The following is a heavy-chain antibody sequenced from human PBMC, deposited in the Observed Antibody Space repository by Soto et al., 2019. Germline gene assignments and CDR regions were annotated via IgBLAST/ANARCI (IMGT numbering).Heavy chain of an antibody. CDR1: GDTLSTYA. V-gene: IGHV1-69*01. CDR2: TTPIIGTI. J-gene: IGHJ4*02. CDR3: AAGDSSDTGDH. D-gene: IGHD5-18*01. Sequence: QVQLVQSGAEVKKPGSSVKVSCKASGDTLSTYAISWVRQVPGQRLEWMGGTTPIIGTIDYAQKFQGRVTITADESTATSYMELRSLRSEDTAAYYCAAGDSSDTGDHWGQGTLVTVSS.